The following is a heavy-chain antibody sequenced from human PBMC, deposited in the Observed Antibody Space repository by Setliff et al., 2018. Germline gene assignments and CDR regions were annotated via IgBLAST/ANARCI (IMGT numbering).Heavy chain of an antibody. Sequence: GGSLRLSCAASRFTFSNYWMSWVRQAPGKGLEWVANIKEDGSEKYYVDSVKGRFTISRDNAKNSLDLHMNSLRGEDTAVYYCVRDRWKVIVNRGDDAFDLWGQGAMVTVSS. CDR2: IKEDGSEK. CDR1: RFTFSNYW. V-gene: IGHV3-7*01. J-gene: IGHJ3*01. CDR3: VRDRWKVIVNRGDDAFDL. D-gene: IGHD3-22*01.